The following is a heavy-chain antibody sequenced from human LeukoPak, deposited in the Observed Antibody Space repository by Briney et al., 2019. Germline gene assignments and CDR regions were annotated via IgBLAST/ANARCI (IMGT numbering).Heavy chain of an antibody. Sequence: SETLSLTCAVYGGSFSGYYWSWIRQPPGKGLEWSGEINHSGSTNYNPSLKSRVTISVDTSKNQFSLKLSSVTAADTAVYYCAREAYYDSSGYYNWGQGTLVTVSS. V-gene: IGHV4-34*01. CDR2: INHSGST. CDR1: GGSFSGYY. J-gene: IGHJ4*02. CDR3: AREAYYDSSGYYN. D-gene: IGHD3-22*01.